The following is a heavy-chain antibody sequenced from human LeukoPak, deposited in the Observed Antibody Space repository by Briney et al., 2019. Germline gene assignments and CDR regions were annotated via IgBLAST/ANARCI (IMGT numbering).Heavy chain of an antibody. J-gene: IGHJ4*02. CDR1: GFTFSSYV. V-gene: IGHV4-34*01. CDR2: INHSGST. CDR3: ARHPRPLIRWLRGGPFDY. D-gene: IGHD5-24*01. Sequence: PGGSLRLSCAASGFTFSSYVMTWVRQPPGKGLEWIGEINHSGSTNYNPSLKSRVTISVDTSKNQFSLKLSSVTAADTAVYYCARHPRPLIRWLRGGPFDYWGQGTLVTVSS.